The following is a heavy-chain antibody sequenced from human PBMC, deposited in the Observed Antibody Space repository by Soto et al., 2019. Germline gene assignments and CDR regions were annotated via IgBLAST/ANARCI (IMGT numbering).Heavy chain of an antibody. V-gene: IGHV3-74*01. Sequence: EVQLVESGGGLVQPGGSLRLSCAASGFTFSSYYMNWVRQAPRKGLVWVARITSDGSSTTYADSVKGRFTISRDNAKKTMYRRMTSQRAEDTGVYSCAGGRGGGCGDVWGQGTTVTVSS. CDR1: GFTFSSYY. CDR2: ITSDGSST. J-gene: IGHJ6*02. CDR3: AGGRGGGCGDV.